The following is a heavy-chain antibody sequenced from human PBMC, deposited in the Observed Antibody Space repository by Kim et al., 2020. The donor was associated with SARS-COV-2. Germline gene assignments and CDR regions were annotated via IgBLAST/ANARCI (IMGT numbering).Heavy chain of an antibody. CDR2: IAYDGSNK. Sequence: GGSLRLSCAASGFTFSSFGMHWVRQAPGKGLEWVAVIAYDGSNKYYADSVKGRFTISRDNSKNTLYLQMNSLRAEDTAVYYCAKDKGGSYTEFDYWGQGT. CDR1: GFTFSSFG. V-gene: IGHV3-30*18. CDR3: AKDKGGSYTEFDY. D-gene: IGHD3-10*01. J-gene: IGHJ4*02.